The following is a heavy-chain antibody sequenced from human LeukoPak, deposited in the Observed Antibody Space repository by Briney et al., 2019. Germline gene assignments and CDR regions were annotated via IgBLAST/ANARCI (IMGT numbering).Heavy chain of an antibody. CDR3: ARSRPHCSSTSCYGYDY. J-gene: IGHJ4*02. CDR1: GYTFTAYD. D-gene: IGHD2-2*01. CDR2: INPNSGGT. V-gene: IGHV1-2*02. Sequence: ASVKVSCKAAGYTFTAYDMHWVRQAPGQGLEWMGWINPNSGGTNYAQKFQGRVTMTRATSISTAYMELSRLRSDDTAVYYCARSRPHCSSTSCYGYDYWGQGTLVTVSS.